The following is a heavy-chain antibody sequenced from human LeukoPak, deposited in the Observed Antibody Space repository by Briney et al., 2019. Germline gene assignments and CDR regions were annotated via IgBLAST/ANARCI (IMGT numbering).Heavy chain of an antibody. CDR2: ISAYNGNT. V-gene: IGHV1-18*01. J-gene: IGHJ6*03. D-gene: IGHD2-8*01. CDR3: ARDNEVFRYYYYMDV. Sequence: ASVKVSCKASGYTFTSYGISWVRQAPGQGLEWMGWISAYNGNTNYAQKLQGRVTMTTDTSTSTAYMELRSLRSDDTAVYYCARDNEVFRYYYYMDVWGKGTTVTISS. CDR1: GYTFTSYG.